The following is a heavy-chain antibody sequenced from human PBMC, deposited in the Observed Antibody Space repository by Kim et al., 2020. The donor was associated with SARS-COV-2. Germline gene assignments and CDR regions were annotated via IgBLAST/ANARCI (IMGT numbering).Heavy chain of an antibody. CDR2: ISYDGSNK. Sequence: GGSLRLSCAASGFTFSSYGMHWVRQAPGKGLEWVAVISYDGSNKYYADSVKGRFTISRDNSKNTLYLQMNSLRAEDTAVYYCAKVREGIAAAGFDYWGQGTLVTVSS. CDR3: AKVREGIAAAGFDY. V-gene: IGHV3-30*18. J-gene: IGHJ4*02. D-gene: IGHD6-13*01. CDR1: GFTFSSYG.